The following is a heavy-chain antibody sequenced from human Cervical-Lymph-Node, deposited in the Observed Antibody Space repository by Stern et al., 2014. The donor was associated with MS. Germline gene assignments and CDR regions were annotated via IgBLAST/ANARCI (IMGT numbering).Heavy chain of an antibody. V-gene: IGHV3-21*01. CDR3: ATPDDYGDYRPFDY. CDR2: ISTRSTSI. J-gene: IGHJ4*02. Sequence: VQLVESGGGLVEPGGSLRLSCAASGFTFRTYTMNWVRQAPGKGLEWVSSISTRSTSIFYADSVKGRFTISRDDAKNSLYLQMNSLRVEDTAVYYCATPDDYGDYRPFDYWGQGTLVTVSS. D-gene: IGHD4-17*01. CDR1: GFTFRTYT.